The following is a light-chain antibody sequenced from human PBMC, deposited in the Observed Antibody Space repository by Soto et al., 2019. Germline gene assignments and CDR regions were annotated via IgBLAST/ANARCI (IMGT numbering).Light chain of an antibody. J-gene: IGLJ2*01. CDR1: SSDVGGYNY. CDR2: EVN. Sequence: QSALTQPPSASGSPGQSVAISCTGTSSDVGGYNYVSWYQQHPGKAPKLMIYEVNKRPSGVPDRFSGSKSGTSASLAISGLQSEDEADYYCAAWDDSLNGVLFGGGTKVTVL. V-gene: IGLV2-8*01. CDR3: AAWDDSLNGVL.